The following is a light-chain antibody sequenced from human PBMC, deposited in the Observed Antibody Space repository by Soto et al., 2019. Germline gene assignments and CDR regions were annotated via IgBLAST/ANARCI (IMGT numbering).Light chain of an antibody. CDR3: QQSYSTPIYT. CDR2: AAS. Sequence: DIQLTQSPSSLSASVGDRVTITCRASQSISRYLNWYQQKPGRAPKLLIYAASNLQGGVPSRFSGTGSGTDFTLTISSLQPEDFGIYYCQQSYSTPIYTFGQGTKLEIK. J-gene: IGKJ2*01. CDR1: QSISRY. V-gene: IGKV1-39*01.